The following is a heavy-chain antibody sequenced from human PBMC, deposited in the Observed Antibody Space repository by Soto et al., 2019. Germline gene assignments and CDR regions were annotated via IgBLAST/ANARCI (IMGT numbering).Heavy chain of an antibody. V-gene: IGHV4-34*01. CDR3: ARLEGLATISYYFDF. D-gene: IGHD3-9*01. CDR1: GGSFSGYY. CDR2: ITHSGST. J-gene: IGHJ4*02. Sequence: PSETLSLTCAVYGGSFSGYYWTWIRQSPGKGLEWIGEITHSGSTNYNPSLKSRVTISADKSKNQFSLNLSSVTAADSAVYFCARLEGLATISYYFDFWGPGALVTVSS.